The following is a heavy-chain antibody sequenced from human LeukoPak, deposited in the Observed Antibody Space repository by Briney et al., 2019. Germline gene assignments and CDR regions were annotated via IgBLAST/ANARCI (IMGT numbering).Heavy chain of an antibody. V-gene: IGHV5-51*01. J-gene: IGHJ3*02. CDR3: ARLPSTTDAFDI. Sequence: GESLKISCKVSGYTFTTYWIGWVRQMPGKGLEWLVIIYPGDSDTRYSPSFQGQVTISADKSINTAYLQWSSLKASDTAMYYCARLPSTTDAFDIWGQGTMVTVSS. CDR2: IYPGDSDT. CDR1: GYTFTTYW. D-gene: IGHD5/OR15-5a*01.